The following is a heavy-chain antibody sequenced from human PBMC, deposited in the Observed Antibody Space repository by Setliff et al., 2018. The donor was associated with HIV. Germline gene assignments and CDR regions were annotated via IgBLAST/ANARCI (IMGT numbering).Heavy chain of an antibody. Sequence: AASVKVSCKASGGRFSNYGISWVRQAPGQGLEWMGGIIPIFGTTNYAQMFQGRVTITRDTSASTAYMELSSLRSEDTAVYYCARDHGMWDYGGNSLLREYFQQWGQGTLVTVSS. CDR1: GGRFSNYG. CDR3: ARDHGMWDYGGNSLLREYFQQ. J-gene: IGHJ1*01. CDR2: IIPIFGTT. V-gene: IGHV1-69*05. D-gene: IGHD4-17*01.